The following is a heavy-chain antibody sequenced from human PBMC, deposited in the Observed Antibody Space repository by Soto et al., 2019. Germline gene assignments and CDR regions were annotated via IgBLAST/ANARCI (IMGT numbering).Heavy chain of an antibody. V-gene: IGHV3-15*01. CDR2: IKSKTNGGTT. D-gene: IGHD1-26*01. CDR3: TTTPPLPPPL. CDR1: GFTFTNAL. J-gene: IGHJ1*01. Sequence: GGSLRLSCAASGFTFTNALMNWVRQAPGKGLKWVGRIKSKTNGGTTDYATPVKGRFTISRDDSKNILYLQMNSLKTEDTAVYYCTTTPPLPPPLCGQGTLVPVSS.